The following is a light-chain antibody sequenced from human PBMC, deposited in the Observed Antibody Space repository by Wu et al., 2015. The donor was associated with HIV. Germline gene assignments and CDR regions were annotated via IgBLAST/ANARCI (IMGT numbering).Light chain of an antibody. J-gene: IGKJ2*01. CDR1: QTLSNTD. V-gene: IGKV3-20*01. CDR2: GTS. Sequence: ETVLTQSPGTLSLSPGESATLSCRASQTLSNTDLAWYQQRPGQAPRLLIYGTSSRTTGVPDRFSGSGSGTDFTLTISGLEPEDFVVYYCQQYGSSSYTFGQGTKLEIK. CDR3: QQYGSSSYT.